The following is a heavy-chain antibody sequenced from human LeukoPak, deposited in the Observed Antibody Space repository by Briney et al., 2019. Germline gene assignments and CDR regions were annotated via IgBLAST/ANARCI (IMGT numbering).Heavy chain of an antibody. CDR1: GFTFSSYS. CDR2: ISSSSSYI. CDR3: ASVNLVAAAEKVRDY. J-gene: IGHJ4*02. V-gene: IGHV3-21*01. D-gene: IGHD6-13*01. Sequence: GGSLRLSCAASGFTFSSYSMNWVRQAPGKGLEWVSSISSSSSYIYYADSVKGRFTISRDNAKNSLYLQMNSLRAEDTAVYYCASVNLVAAAEKVRDYWGQGTLVTVSS.